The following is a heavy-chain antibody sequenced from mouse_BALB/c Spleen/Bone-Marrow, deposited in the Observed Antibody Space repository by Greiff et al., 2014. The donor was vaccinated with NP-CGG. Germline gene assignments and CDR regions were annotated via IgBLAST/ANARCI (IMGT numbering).Heavy chain of an antibody. CDR3: ARDYDYWYFDV. J-gene: IGHJ1*01. CDR1: GYTFTSYW. CDR2: INPSNGRT. V-gene: IGHV1S81*02. Sequence: VQLQQSGAELVKPGASVKLSCKASGYTFTSYWMHWVKQRSGQGLEWIGEINPSNGRTNYNEKFKSKATLTVDKSSSTAYMQLSSLTSEDSAVYYCARDYDYWYFDVWGAGTTVTVSS. D-gene: IGHD2-4*01.